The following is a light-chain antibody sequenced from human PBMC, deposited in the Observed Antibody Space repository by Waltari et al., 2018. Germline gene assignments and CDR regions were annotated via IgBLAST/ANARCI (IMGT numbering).Light chain of an antibody. CDR1: QSVSSY. CDR3: QQRTNWPLT. V-gene: IGKV3-11*01. CDR2: DAS. J-gene: IGKJ4*01. Sequence: EIVLTQSPATLPLSPGERATISCRASQSVSSYLAWFQQKPGQAPRLLIYDASNRATGIPARFSGSGSGTDFTLTISSLEPEDFAVYYCQQRTNWPLTFGGGTKVEIK.